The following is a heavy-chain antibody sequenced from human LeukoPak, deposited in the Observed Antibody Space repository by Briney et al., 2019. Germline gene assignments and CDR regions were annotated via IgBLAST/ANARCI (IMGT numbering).Heavy chain of an antibody. CDR3: ASSKWSAGGNYYYYMDV. CDR2: INPNSGGT. Sequence: ASVKVSCKASGYTFTGYYMHWVRQAPGQGLEWMGWINPNSGGTNYAQKFQGRVIMTIDTSTSTAYMELRSLRSDDTAVYYCASSKWSAGGNYYYYMDVWGKGTTVTVSS. CDR1: GYTFTGYY. J-gene: IGHJ6*03. V-gene: IGHV1-2*02. D-gene: IGHD6-13*01.